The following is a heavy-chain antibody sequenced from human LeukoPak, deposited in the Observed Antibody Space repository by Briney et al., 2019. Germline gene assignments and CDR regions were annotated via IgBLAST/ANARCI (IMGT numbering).Heavy chain of an antibody. CDR3: ARNGIFGAR. Sequence: GGSLRLSCAASGFTFSTYWMNWVRQAPGKGLIWVARINTDGTATTYAGSVKGRFTISRDNAKNTLYLQMNSLRAEDTAVYYCARNGIFGARGGQGTMVTVSS. J-gene: IGHJ3*01. CDR1: GFTFSTYW. D-gene: IGHD3-3*01. V-gene: IGHV3-74*01. CDR2: INTDGTAT.